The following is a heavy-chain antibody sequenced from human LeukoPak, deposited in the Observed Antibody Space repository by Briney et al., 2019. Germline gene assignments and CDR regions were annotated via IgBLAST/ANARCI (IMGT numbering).Heavy chain of an antibody. J-gene: IGHJ4*02. CDR3: ARVGWELPAFDY. Sequence: GASVKVSCKASGYTFTIYAMHWVRQAPGQRLEWMGWINAGNGNTKYSQKFQGRVTITRDTSASTAYMELSSLRSEDTAVYYCARVGWELPAFDYWGQGTLVTVSS. D-gene: IGHD1-26*01. CDR1: GYTFTIYA. V-gene: IGHV1-3*01. CDR2: INAGNGNT.